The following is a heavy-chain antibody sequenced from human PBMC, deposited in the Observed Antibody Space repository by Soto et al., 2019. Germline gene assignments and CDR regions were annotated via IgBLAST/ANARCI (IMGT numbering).Heavy chain of an antibody. CDR1: GGSVSSGSYY. CDR3: ARVPGVGYYGSGPPEGFDP. V-gene: IGHV4-61*01. Sequence: QVQLQESGPGLVKPSETLSLTCTVSGGSVSSGSYYWSWIRQPPGKGLEWIGYIYYSGSTNYNPSLKSRVTISVDTSQTQFSLKLSSVTAADTAVYYCARVPGVGYYGSGPPEGFDPWGQGTLVTVSS. D-gene: IGHD3-10*01. CDR2: IYYSGST. J-gene: IGHJ5*02.